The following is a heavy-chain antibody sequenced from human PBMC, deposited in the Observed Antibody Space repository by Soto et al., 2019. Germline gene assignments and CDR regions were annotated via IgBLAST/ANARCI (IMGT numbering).Heavy chain of an antibody. CDR2: MNPNSGNT. V-gene: IGHV1-8*01. CDR1: GYTFTSYD. D-gene: IGHD3-10*01. Sequence: GASVKVSCKASGYTFTSYDINWVRQATGQGLEWMGWMNPNSGNTGYAQKFQGRVTMTRNTSISTAYMELSSLRSEDTAVYYCAVLWVGEDYYYYGMDVWGQGTTVTVSS. CDR3: AVLWVGEDYYYYGMDV. J-gene: IGHJ6*02.